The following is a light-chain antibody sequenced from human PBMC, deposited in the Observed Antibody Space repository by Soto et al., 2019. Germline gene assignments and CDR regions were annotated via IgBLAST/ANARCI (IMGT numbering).Light chain of an antibody. J-gene: IGKJ3*01. Sequence: DIVMTQSPDSLAVSLGERATINCKSSQSVLYSSNNKNYLAWYQQKPGQPPKLLIYWASTRESGVPDRFSGSGSGTDFTLTISSLQAEDVAVYYCQQYSPVTFGPGTKVDIK. CDR2: WAS. CDR1: QSVLYSSNNKNY. CDR3: QQYSPVT. V-gene: IGKV4-1*01.